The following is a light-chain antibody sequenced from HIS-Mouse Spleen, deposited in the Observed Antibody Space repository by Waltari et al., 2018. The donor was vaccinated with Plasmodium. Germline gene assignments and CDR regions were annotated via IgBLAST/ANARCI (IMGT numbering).Light chain of an antibody. J-gene: IGLJ3*02. CDR2: YYSDLDK. Sequence: QPVLTQPPSSSASPGESARLTCTLPSDINVGSYNIYWYQQKPGSPPRSLLYYYSDLDKGQGSGVPSRFSGSKDCLAKTVILLISVLQSEDEADYYCMIWPSNASGVFVGGTKLTVL. CDR3: MIWPSNASGV. V-gene: IGLV5-37*01. CDR1: SDINVGSYN.